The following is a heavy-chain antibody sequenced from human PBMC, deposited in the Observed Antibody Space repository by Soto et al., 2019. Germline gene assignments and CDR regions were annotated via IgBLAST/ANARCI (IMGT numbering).Heavy chain of an antibody. CDR1: GFTFSSYS. CDR2: ISSSSTI. Sequence: EVQLVESGGGLVQPGGSLRLSCAASGFTFSSYSMNWVRQAPGKGLEWVSYISSSSTIYYADSVKGRFTISRDNAKNSLYLQMNSLRAEDTAVYYCARDQTDYGDYPNAFDIWGQGTMVTVSS. V-gene: IGHV3-48*01. D-gene: IGHD4-17*01. CDR3: ARDQTDYGDYPNAFDI. J-gene: IGHJ3*02.